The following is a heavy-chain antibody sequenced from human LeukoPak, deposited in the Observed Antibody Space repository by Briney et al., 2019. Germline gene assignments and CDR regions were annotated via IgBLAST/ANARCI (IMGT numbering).Heavy chain of an antibody. CDR3: ARDDCSSTSCPLGFDI. D-gene: IGHD2-2*01. V-gene: IGHV4-59*01. CDR2: IYYSGST. Sequence: SETLSLTCTVSGGPISSYYWSWIRQPPGKGLEWIGYIYYSGSTNYNPSLKSRVTISVDTSKNQFSLELSSVTAADTAVYYCARDDCSSTSCPLGFDIWGQGTVVTVSS. J-gene: IGHJ3*02. CDR1: GGPISSYY.